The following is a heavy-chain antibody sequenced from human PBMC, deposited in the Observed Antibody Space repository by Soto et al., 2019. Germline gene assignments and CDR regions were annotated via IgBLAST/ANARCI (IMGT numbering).Heavy chain of an antibody. CDR2: ISYSGST. Sequence: SETLSLTCTVSGGSISSHTYYWGWIRQPPGKGLEWIASISYSGSTYYNPSLSSRVTISVDTSKNQFSLSLNSVTAADTAVYYCVRFWPPPDYGILTTYSDAFDHWGQGTLVTVSS. J-gene: IGHJ4*02. V-gene: IGHV4-39*01. D-gene: IGHD3-9*01. CDR3: VRFWPPPDYGILTTYSDAFDH. CDR1: GGSISSHTYY.